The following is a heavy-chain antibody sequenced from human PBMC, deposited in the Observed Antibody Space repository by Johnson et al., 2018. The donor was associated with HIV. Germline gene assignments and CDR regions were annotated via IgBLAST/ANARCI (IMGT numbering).Heavy chain of an antibody. CDR2: INWNGGST. D-gene: IGHD3-22*01. Sequence: VQLVESGGGLVKPGGSLRLSCAASGFTFSDYYMSWVRQPPGKGLEWVSGINWNGGSTGYADSVKGRSTISRDNAKNALYLQMNSLRAEDTALYYCVRVAYYYDSSGYSAFDIWGQGTMVTVSS. CDR3: VRVAYYYDSSGYSAFDI. V-gene: IGHV3-20*04. J-gene: IGHJ3*02. CDR1: GFTFSDYY.